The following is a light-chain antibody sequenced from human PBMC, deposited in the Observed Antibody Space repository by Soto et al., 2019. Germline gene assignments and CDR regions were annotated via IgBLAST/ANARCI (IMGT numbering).Light chain of an antibody. CDR2: GAS. CDR3: QQYNNLPPMYT. J-gene: IGKJ2*01. V-gene: IGKV3-15*01. Sequence: EIVMTQSPATLSVSPGERATLSCRASQSVRSNLAWYQQKPGQAPRLLIYGASTRATGIPARFSGSGSGTEFTLTISSLQSEDFAVYYCQQYNNLPPMYTFGQGTKLEIK. CDR1: QSVRSN.